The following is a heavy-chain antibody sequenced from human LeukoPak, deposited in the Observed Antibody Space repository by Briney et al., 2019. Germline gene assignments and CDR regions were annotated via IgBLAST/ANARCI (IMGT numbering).Heavy chain of an antibody. CDR2: IIPLFDTP. CDR1: GGTFTTYA. D-gene: IGHD2-2*01. J-gene: IGHJ6*03. V-gene: IGHV1-69*05. Sequence: GSSVTVSCKASGGTFTTYALSWVRQAPGQGLEWMGGIIPLFDTPNYAQKFQGRVTITTDESTSTAYMELSSLRSEDTAVYYCARGLVVPVHYYYYYYMDVWGKGTTVTVSS. CDR3: ARGLVVPVHYYYYYYMDV.